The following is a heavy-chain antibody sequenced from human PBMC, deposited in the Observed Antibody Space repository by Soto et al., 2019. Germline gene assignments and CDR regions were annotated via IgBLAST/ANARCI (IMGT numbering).Heavy chain of an antibody. D-gene: IGHD6-19*01. CDR3: ARDSTGIAVAGTGN. J-gene: IGHJ4*02. CDR2: IYHSGST. Sequence: SETLSLTCAVSGYSISSGYYWGWIRQPPGKGLEWIGSIYHSGSTYYNPSLKSRVTISVDTSKNQFSPKLSSVTAADTAVYYCARDSTGIAVAGTGNWGQGTLVTVSS. CDR1: GYSISSGYY. V-gene: IGHV4-38-2*02.